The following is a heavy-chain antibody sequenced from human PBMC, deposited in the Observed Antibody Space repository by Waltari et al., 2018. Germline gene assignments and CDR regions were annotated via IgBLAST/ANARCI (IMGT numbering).Heavy chain of an antibody. CDR2: ITGSGGST. V-gene: IGHV3-23*01. Sequence: EVQLLESGGGLVQPGGSLRLSCAASGFTFASYTMNWVRQAPGKGLEWVSFITGSGGSTYYADSVKGRFTISRDNSKNTLHLQMNSLRAEDTAVYYCARVRIIFYDRGALDVWGQGTMVTVSS. D-gene: IGHD3-16*01. J-gene: IGHJ3*01. CDR3: ARVRIIFYDRGALDV. CDR1: GFTFASYT.